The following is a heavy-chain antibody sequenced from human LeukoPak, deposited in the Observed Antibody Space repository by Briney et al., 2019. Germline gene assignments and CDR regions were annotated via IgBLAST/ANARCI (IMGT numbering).Heavy chain of an antibody. Sequence: GGSLRLSCAASGFTFSSYSMNWVRQAPGKGLEWVSSISSSSSYIYYADSVKGRFTISRDNAKNSLYLQMNSLRAEDTAVYYCARDLNYCSSTSCYLPFDPWGQGTLVTVSS. D-gene: IGHD2-2*01. CDR2: ISSSSSYI. J-gene: IGHJ5*02. V-gene: IGHV3-21*01. CDR3: ARDLNYCSSTSCYLPFDP. CDR1: GFTFSSYS.